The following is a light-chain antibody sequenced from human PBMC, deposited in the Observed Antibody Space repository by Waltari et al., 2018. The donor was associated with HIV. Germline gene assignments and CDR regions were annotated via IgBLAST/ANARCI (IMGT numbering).Light chain of an antibody. V-gene: IGLV3-19*01. CDR1: SLRKYY. CDR2: GKN. J-gene: IGLJ2*01. CDR3: ACWDRSGDYIL. Sequence: SSELTQDPAVSVALGQTVNIACLGDSLRKYYASWYRLRPGQAPQLLVHGKNSRPSGIPDRCSASSSGQRAFLTITGARAEDEADYYCACWDRSGDYILFGGGTSLTGL.